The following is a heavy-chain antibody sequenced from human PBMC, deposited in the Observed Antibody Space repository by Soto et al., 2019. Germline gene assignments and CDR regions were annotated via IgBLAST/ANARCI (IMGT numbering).Heavy chain of an antibody. V-gene: IGHV1-18*01. Sequence: GASVKVSCKASGYTFTSYGISWVRQAPGQGLEWMGWISAYNGNTNYAQKLQGRVTMTTDTSTSTAYMELRSLRSDDTAVYYCARRTGIAAAGTYWFDPWGQGTLVTVSS. CDR3: ARRTGIAAAGTYWFDP. J-gene: IGHJ5*02. CDR1: GYTFTSYG. D-gene: IGHD6-13*01. CDR2: ISAYNGNT.